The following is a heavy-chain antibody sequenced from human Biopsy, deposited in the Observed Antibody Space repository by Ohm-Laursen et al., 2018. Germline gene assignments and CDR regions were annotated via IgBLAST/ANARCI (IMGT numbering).Heavy chain of an antibody. D-gene: IGHD3-22*01. CDR2: IFYRGST. CDR1: GGSISNNNYY. Sequence: SETLSLTCPVSGGSISNNNYYWGWIRQPPGKGLEWIGSIFYRGSTHYKPSLKSRVNISVDTSKNQFSLKLNSVTAADTAVYYCARDHDTSGYYYVSWGQGTLVTVSS. CDR3: ARDHDTSGYYYVS. J-gene: IGHJ5*02. V-gene: IGHV4-39*01.